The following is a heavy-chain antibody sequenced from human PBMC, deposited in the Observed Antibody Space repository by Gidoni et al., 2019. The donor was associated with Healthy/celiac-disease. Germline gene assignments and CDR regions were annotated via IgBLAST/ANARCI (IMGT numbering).Heavy chain of an antibody. CDR2: ISYSGST. D-gene: IGHD1-1*01. CDR1: GGPISSYY. V-gene: IGHV4-59*01. J-gene: IGHJ4*02. Sequence: QVQLHESGPGLVKPSETLSLTCAASGGPISSYYWSWIRQPPGKGLEWIGYISYSGSTNYNPSRKSRVTISVDTSKNQLSLELSSVTAADTAVYYCARARNWNYFDYWGQGTLVTVSS. CDR3: ARARNWNYFDY.